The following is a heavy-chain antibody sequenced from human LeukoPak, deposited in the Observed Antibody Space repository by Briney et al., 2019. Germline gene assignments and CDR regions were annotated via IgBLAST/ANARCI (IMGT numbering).Heavy chain of an antibody. V-gene: IGHV4-34*01. J-gene: IGHJ4*02. CDR1: GGSFSGYY. CDR3: ARRSSWYEYFDY. Sequence: SETLSLTCAVYGGSFSGYYWTWIRQPPGKGLEWIGEINHSGSTNYNPSLKSRVTISIDTSKNQFSLILSSVTAADTAVYYCARRSSWYEYFDYWGQGTLVTVSS. D-gene: IGHD6-13*01. CDR2: INHSGST.